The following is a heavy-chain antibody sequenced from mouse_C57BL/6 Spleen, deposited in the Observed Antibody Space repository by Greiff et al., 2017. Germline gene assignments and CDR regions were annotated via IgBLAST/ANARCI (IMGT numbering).Heavy chain of an antibody. CDR1: GYTFTSYW. Sequence: VQLQQPGAELERPGSSVKLSCKASGYTFTSYWMDWVKQRPGQGLEWIGNIYPSDSETHYNQKFKDKATLTVDKSSSTAYMQLSSLTSEDSAVYYCARGAEIYYDYVLFAYWGQGTLVTVSA. J-gene: IGHJ3*01. CDR3: ARGAEIYYDYVLFAY. D-gene: IGHD2-4*01. V-gene: IGHV1-61*01. CDR2: IYPSDSET.